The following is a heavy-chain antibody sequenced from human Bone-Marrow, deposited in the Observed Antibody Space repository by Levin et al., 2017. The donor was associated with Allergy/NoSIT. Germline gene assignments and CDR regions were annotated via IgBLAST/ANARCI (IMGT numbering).Heavy chain of an antibody. CDR1: GGTFRNYA. V-gene: IGHV1-69*06. J-gene: IGHJ6*02. Sequence: LGESLKISCKASGGTFRNYAINWVRQDSGQGLEYMGGIFPTMSTQNYAQKFQGRVSMTADTSTSTAYMELSTLRYDDTAVYYCVLGMALKDYGTALWGQGTTVTVSS. CDR2: IFPTMSTQ. CDR3: VLGMALKDYGTAL. D-gene: IGHD5-24*01.